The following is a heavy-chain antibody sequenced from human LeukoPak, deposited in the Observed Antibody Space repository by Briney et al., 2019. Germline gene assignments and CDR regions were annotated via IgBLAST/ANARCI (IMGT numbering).Heavy chain of an antibody. V-gene: IGHV3-53*01. CDR2: IYSGGST. Sequence: GGSLRLSCAASGFTVSSNYMSWVRQAPGKGLEWVSVIYSGGSTYYADSVKGRFTISRDNAKNSLYLQMNSLRAEDTAVYYCARGRRGQWLVKNNWFDPWGQGTLVTVSS. CDR3: ARGRRGQWLVKNNWFDP. CDR1: GFTVSSNY. D-gene: IGHD6-19*01. J-gene: IGHJ5*02.